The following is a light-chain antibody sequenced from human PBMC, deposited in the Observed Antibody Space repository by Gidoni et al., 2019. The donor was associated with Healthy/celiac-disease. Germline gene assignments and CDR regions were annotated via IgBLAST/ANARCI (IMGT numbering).Light chain of an antibody. CDR3: QQYYSYPPFT. Sequence: AIRMTQSPSSFSASTGDRVTNTCRASQGISSYLAWYQQKPGKAPKLLIYAASTLQSGVPSRFSGSGSGTDFTLTISCLQSEDFATYYCQQYYSYPPFTFGPGTKVDIK. CDR1: QGISSY. J-gene: IGKJ3*01. CDR2: AAS. V-gene: IGKV1-8*01.